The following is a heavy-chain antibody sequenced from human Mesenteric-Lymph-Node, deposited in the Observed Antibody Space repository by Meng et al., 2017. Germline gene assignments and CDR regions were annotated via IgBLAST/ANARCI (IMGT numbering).Heavy chain of an antibody. CDR2: LIPVLNKA. D-gene: IGHD2/OR15-2a*01. V-gene: IGHV1-69*08. J-gene: IGHJ4*02. Sequence: QGQLVQSGAGGKKPGSSVKVSCKASGGSFSTYTFSWVRQAPGQGLEWMGGLIPVLNKAKSAPRFQDRVTFTADETTTTAYMELSSLTFEDTAVYFCARGRGNQPLFDFWGQGTLVTVSS. CDR3: ARGRGNQPLFDF. CDR1: GGSFSTYT.